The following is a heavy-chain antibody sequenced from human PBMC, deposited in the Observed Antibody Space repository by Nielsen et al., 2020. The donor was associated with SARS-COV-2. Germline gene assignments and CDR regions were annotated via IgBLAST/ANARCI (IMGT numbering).Heavy chain of an antibody. D-gene: IGHD3-9*01. Sequence: GESLKISCAASGFTFSSYWMHWVRQAPGKGLVWVSRINSDGSSTSYADSVKGRFTISRDNAKNTLYLQMNSLRAEDTAVYYCARAPGGYFDWPRDAFDIWGQGTMVTVSS. CDR3: ARAPGGYFDWPRDAFDI. CDR1: GFTFSSYW. V-gene: IGHV3-74*01. CDR2: INSDGSST. J-gene: IGHJ3*02.